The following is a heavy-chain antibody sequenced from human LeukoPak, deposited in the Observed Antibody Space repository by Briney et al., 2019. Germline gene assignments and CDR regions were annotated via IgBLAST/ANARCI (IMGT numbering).Heavy chain of an antibody. CDR3: ARGLTTASDY. Sequence: GGSLRPSCAASGFTVSSNYMSWVRQAPGKGLEWVSVIYSGGSTYYADSVKGRFTISRDNSKNTLYLQMNSLRAEDTAVYYCARGLTTASDYWGQGTLVTVSS. V-gene: IGHV3-53*01. CDR1: GFTVSSNY. CDR2: IYSGGST. J-gene: IGHJ4*02. D-gene: IGHD4-17*01.